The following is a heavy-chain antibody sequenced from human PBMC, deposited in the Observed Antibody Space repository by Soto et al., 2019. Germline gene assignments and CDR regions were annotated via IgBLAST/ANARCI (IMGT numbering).Heavy chain of an antibody. CDR2: ISTSSSAI. CDR1: GFAFRSYG. D-gene: IGHD3-9*01. V-gene: IGHV3-21*06. J-gene: IGHJ6*02. CDR3: ARDGDDYDILTGYYDYYYHGMDV. Sequence: GGSLRLSCVASGFAFRSYGMNWVRQAPGKGLEWVSSISTSSSAIYYTDSVKGRFTISRDNARNSLYLQMKSLRAEDTAVYFCARDGDDYDILTGYYDYYYHGMDVWGQGTTVTV.